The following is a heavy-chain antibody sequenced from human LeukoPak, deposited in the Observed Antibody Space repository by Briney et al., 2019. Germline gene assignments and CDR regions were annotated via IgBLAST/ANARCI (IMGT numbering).Heavy chain of an antibody. D-gene: IGHD5-12*01. J-gene: IGHJ5*02. CDR3: ARGQGRDIYNWFDP. CDR2: IYYSGST. CDR1: GASISSSSYY. Sequence: SETLSLTCTVSGASISSSSYYWGWIRQPPGKGLEWIGSIYYSGSTYYNPSLKSRFTISVDTSKNQFSLKLSSVTAADTAVYYCARGQGRDIYNWFDPWGQGTLVTVSS. V-gene: IGHV4-39*07.